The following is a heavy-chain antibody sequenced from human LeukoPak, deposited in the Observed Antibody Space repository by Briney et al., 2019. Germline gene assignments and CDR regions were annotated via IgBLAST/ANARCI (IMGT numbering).Heavy chain of an antibody. Sequence: ASVKVSCKASGGTFSSYAISWVRQAPGQGLEWMGGIIPIFGTANYAQKFQGRVTMTTDESTSTAYMELSSLRSEDTAVYYCARARRRIAAAGAYYYYYMDVWGKGTMVTVSS. V-gene: IGHV1-69*05. CDR2: IIPIFGTA. D-gene: IGHD6-13*01. J-gene: IGHJ6*03. CDR1: GGTFSSYA. CDR3: ARARRRIAAAGAYYYYYMDV.